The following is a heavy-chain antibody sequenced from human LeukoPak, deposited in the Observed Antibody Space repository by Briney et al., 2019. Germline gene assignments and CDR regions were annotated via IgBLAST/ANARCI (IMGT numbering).Heavy chain of an antibody. CDR2: IYHSGSI. D-gene: IGHD3-22*01. CDR3: ARGRGYYDSGRWFDP. CDR1: GGSISSSNW. J-gene: IGHJ5*02. V-gene: IGHV4-4*02. Sequence: SETLSLTCAVSGGSISSSNWWSWVRPPPGKGLEWIGEIYHSGSINYNPSLKSRVTISVDTSKNQFSLKLSSVTAADTAVYYCARGRGYYDSGRWFDPWGQGTLVTVSS.